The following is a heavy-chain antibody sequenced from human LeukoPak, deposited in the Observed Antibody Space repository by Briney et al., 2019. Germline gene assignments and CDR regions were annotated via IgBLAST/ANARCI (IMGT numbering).Heavy chain of an antibody. CDR1: GGSISSSSYY. D-gene: IGHD1-26*01. CDR2: IYYSGST. CDR3: ARRVAGSSLFGH. Sequence: PSETLSLTCTVSGGSISSSSYYWGWLRQPPGKGLEWIESIYYSGSTYYNPSLKSRVTISVDTSKNQFSLKLSSVTAADTAVYYCARRVAGSSLFGHWGQGTLVTVSS. J-gene: IGHJ4*02. V-gene: IGHV4-39*01.